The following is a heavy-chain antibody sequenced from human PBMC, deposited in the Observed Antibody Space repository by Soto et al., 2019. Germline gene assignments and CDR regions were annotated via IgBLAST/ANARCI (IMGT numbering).Heavy chain of an antibody. CDR3: ARARDSSSWFDWYFDL. Sequence: QVQLVQSGAEVKKPGSSVKVSCKASGGTFSSYTISWGRQAPGQGREWMGRIIPILGIAKYAQKSQGRVTISADKSPRTAYMELCSLRSEDTAVYYCARARDSSSWFDWYFDLWGRGTLVTVSS. J-gene: IGHJ2*01. D-gene: IGHD6-13*01. CDR2: IIPILGIA. V-gene: IGHV1-69*02. CDR1: GGTFSSYT.